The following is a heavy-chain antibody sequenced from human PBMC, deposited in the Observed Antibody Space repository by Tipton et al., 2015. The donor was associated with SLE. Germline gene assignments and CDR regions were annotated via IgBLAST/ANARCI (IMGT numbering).Heavy chain of an antibody. V-gene: IGHV4-34*01. CDR1: GGSFSGYY. D-gene: IGHD6-13*01. Sequence: TLSLTCAVYGGSFSGYYWSWIRQPPGKGLEWIGEINHSGSTNYNPSLKSRVTISVDTSKNQFSLKLSSATAADTAVYYCARDLRIAAAGIDAFDIWGQGTMVTVSS. CDR3: ARDLRIAAAGIDAFDI. CDR2: INHSGST. J-gene: IGHJ3*02.